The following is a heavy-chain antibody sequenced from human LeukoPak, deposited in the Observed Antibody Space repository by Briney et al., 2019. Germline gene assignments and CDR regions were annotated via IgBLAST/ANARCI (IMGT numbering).Heavy chain of an antibody. V-gene: IGHV4-39*07. CDR2: MYYTGNT. D-gene: IGHD2-8*01. J-gene: IGHJ5*02. CDR3: AKGYYNGVNQEVWLDP. Sequence: SETLSLTCTVSGGSISSRSYSWGWIRQPPGKGLEWIGSMYYTGNTDYNPSLKSRLTMSVETSINQFSLKLCSVTAASTAVYFCAKGYYNGVNQEVWLDPWGQGTLVTVSS. CDR1: GGSISSRSYS.